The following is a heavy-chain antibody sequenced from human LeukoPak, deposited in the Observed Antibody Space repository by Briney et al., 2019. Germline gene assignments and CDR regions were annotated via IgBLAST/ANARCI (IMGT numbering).Heavy chain of an antibody. CDR3: ARAVGGSYYLVNWFDP. D-gene: IGHD1-26*01. J-gene: IGHJ5*02. CDR1: GYTFTGYY. Sequence: ASVKVSCKASGYTFTGYYMHWVRQAPGQGLEWMGIINPSGGSTSYAQKFQGRVTMTRDTSTSTVYMELSSLRSEDTAVYYCARAVGGSYYLVNWFDPWGQGTLVTVSS. CDR2: INPSGGST. V-gene: IGHV1-46*01.